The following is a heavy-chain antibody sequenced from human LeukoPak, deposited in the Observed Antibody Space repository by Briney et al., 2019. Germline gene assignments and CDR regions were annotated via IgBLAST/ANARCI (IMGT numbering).Heavy chain of an antibody. CDR3: AREDSSTSCFDY. V-gene: IGHV3-30*04. CDR2: ISYDGSNK. CDR1: GFTFSSYA. J-gene: IGHJ4*02. D-gene: IGHD2-2*01. Sequence: GGSLRLSCAASGFTFSSYAMHWVRQAPGKGLEWVAVISYDGSNKYYADSVKGRFTISRDNSKNTLYLQMNSLRAEDTAVYYCAREDSSTSCFDYWGQGTLVTVSS.